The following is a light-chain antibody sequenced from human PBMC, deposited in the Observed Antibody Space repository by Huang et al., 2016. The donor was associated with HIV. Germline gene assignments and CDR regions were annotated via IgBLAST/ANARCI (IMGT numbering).Light chain of an antibody. CDR3: QQLNSYPLT. J-gene: IGKJ4*01. CDR1: QSINNY. V-gene: IGKV1-9*01. Sequence: IQLTQSPSSLSASVGDRITITCRASQSINNYLTWYQQKPGKAPKFLIYGASTLDTGGPSRFSGSGSGTDFTLTISGLQPDDFATYYCQQLNSYPLTFGGGTKVEIK. CDR2: GAS.